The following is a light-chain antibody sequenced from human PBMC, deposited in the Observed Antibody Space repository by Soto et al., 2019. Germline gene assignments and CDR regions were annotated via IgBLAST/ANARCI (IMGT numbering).Light chain of an antibody. CDR2: GAS. Sequence: EIVMTQSPATLSVSPGERATLSCRASQSVSINLAWYQQKPGQAPRLLIYGASTRATGIPARFSGSGSGTEFTLTISSLQSEDVAVYYCQHYSNWPPWTFGQGTKVEIK. CDR3: QHYSNWPPWT. V-gene: IGKV3-15*01. J-gene: IGKJ1*01. CDR1: QSVSIN.